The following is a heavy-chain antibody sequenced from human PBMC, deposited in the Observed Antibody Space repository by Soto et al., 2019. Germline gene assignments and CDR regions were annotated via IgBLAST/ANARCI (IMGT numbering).Heavy chain of an antibody. Sequence: GGSLRLSCAASGFTFSSYGMHWVRQAPGKGLEWVAVIWYDGSNKYYADSVKGRFTISRDNSKNTLYLQMNSLRAEDTAVYYCARDGPPIVVVMVGAFDIWGQGTMVTVSS. V-gene: IGHV3-33*01. CDR3: ARDGPPIVVVMVGAFDI. CDR1: GFTFSSYG. CDR2: IWYDGSNK. J-gene: IGHJ3*02. D-gene: IGHD2-2*01.